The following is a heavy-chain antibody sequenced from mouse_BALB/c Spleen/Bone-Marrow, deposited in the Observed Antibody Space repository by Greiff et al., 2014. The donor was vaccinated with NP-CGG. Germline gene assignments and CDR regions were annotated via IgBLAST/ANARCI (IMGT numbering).Heavy chain of an antibody. J-gene: IGHJ1*01. V-gene: IGHV1-14*01. CDR3: ARSLYGYDWYFDV. CDR2: INPYNDGT. CDR1: GYTFTSYV. Sequence: EVKLMESGPELVKPGASVKMSRKASGYTFTSYVMHWVKQKPGQGLEWIGNINPYNDGTKYNEKFKGKATLTSDKSSSTAFMELSSLTSEDSAVHYCARSLYGYDWYFDVWGAGTTVTVSS. D-gene: IGHD2-2*01.